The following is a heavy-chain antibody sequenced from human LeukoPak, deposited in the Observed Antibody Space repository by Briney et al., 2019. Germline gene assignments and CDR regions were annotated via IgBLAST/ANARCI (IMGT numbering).Heavy chain of an antibody. CDR3: SYTGWYKGPDY. J-gene: IGHJ4*02. D-gene: IGHD6-19*01. CDR2: ITHRGST. V-gene: IGHV4-34*01. CDR1: GGSLSSYY. Sequence: SETLSLTCAVYGGSLSSYYCSWIRHPPGKGLEWIGHITHRGSTNYNPSLKNRVTVSVDASKNQFSLKLSSVTAADTAVYYCSYTGWYKGPDYWGQGTLVTVSS.